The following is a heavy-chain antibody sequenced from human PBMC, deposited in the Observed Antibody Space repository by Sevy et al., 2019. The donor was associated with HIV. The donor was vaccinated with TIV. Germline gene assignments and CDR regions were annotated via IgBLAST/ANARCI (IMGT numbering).Heavy chain of an antibody. Sequence: GGSLRLSCAASGFSFSTYAMHWVRQAPGKGLEWVAVISYDGNTKEYADSVKGRFTISRDNSKNTLYLQMSGLRVEDTAVYYCARDSHYDSPSGYMGVLQHWGQGTLVTVSS. CDR3: ARDSHYDSPSGYMGVLQH. D-gene: IGHD3-22*01. CDR2: ISYDGNTK. V-gene: IGHV3-30*04. CDR1: GFSFSTYA. J-gene: IGHJ1*01.